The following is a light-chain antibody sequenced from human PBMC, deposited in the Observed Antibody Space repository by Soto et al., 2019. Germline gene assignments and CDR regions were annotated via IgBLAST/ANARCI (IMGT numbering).Light chain of an antibody. J-gene: IGLJ3*02. CDR1: SRDVGSNSL. V-gene: IGLV2-23*01. CDR2: EGS. Sequence: QSALTQPASVSGSPGQSITISCTVTSRDVGSNSLVSWYQQHPFKAPRIMIYEGSKRPSGVSNRFSGSRSANTASLTSSGLQADDESEYFCYAYVGSTLVFGGVTKLTVL. CDR3: YAYVGSTLV.